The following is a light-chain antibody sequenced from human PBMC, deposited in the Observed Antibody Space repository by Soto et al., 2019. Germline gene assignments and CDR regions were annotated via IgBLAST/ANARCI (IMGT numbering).Light chain of an antibody. Sequence: DIQMTQSPSTLSASVGDRVTITCRASQSISSWLACHQQKPGKAPKLLIYKASNLESGVPSRFSGSGSGTEFTLTISSLQPDDFATYYCQQYSVYSPYTFGQGTKLEIK. CDR1: QSISSW. CDR3: QQYSVYSPYT. V-gene: IGKV1-5*03. J-gene: IGKJ2*01. CDR2: KAS.